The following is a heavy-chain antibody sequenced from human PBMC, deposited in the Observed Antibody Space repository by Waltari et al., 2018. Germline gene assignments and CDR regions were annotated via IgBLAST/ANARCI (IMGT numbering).Heavy chain of an antibody. CDR2: ISGSGGST. D-gene: IGHD5-12*01. Sequence: EVQLLESGGGLVQPGGSLRLSCAASGFTFSSYAMSWVRQAPGKGLEWVSAISGSGGSTYYADSVKGRFAISRDNSKNTLYLQMNSLRAEDTAVYYCAKRGYDSYYYGMDVWGQGTTVTVSS. J-gene: IGHJ6*02. V-gene: IGHV3-23*01. CDR3: AKRGYDSYYYGMDV. CDR1: GFTFSSYA.